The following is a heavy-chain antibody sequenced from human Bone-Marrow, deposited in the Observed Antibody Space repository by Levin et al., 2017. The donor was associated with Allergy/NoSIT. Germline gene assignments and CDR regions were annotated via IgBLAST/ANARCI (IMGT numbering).Heavy chain of an antibody. Sequence: GGSLRLSCEASGFTLSSYGIHWVRQAPGKGLEWMALIWYDGTDKYYADAVKGRFTISSDISKHTVYLQMNTLRAEDTAVYYCARDPGGDTSSCPDYWGQGILVSVSS. V-gene: IGHV3-33*01. J-gene: IGHJ4*02. CDR1: GFTLSSYG. CDR2: IWYDGTDK. D-gene: IGHD6-13*01. CDR3: ARDPGGDTSSCPDY.